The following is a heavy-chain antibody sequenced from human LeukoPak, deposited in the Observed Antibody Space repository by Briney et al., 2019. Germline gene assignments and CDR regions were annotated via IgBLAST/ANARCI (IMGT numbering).Heavy chain of an antibody. CDR1: GGSIRSYY. CDR2: IYYSGTT. V-gene: IGHV4-59*12. J-gene: IGHJ5*02. Sequence: PSETLSLTCTVSGGSIRSYYWSWIRQPPGKGLEWIGYIYYSGTTNYNPSLKSRVTMSVDTSKNQFSLKLSSVTAADTAVYYCAREPYQANWFDPWGQGTLVTVSS. CDR3: AREPYQANWFDP. D-gene: IGHD2-2*01.